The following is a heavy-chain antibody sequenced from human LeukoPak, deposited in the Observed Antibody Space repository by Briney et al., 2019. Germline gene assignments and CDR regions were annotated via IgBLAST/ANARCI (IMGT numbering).Heavy chain of an antibody. J-gene: IGHJ6*03. CDR2: IYYSGST. D-gene: IGHD6-6*01. CDR3: ARSNVAARPLDYYYYYMDV. Sequence: SETLSLTCTVSGGSISSYYWSWIRQPPGKGLEWIGYIYYSGSTNYNPSLKSRVTISVDTSKNQFSLKLSSVTAADTAVYYCARSNVAARPLDYYYYYMDVWGKGTTVTVSS. V-gene: IGHV4-59*01. CDR1: GGSISSYY.